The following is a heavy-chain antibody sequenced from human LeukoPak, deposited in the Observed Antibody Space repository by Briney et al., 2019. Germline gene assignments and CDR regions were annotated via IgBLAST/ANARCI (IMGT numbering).Heavy chain of an antibody. CDR2: IIPIFGTA. J-gene: IGHJ3*02. D-gene: IGHD3-3*01. CDR3: AKFWSGSYGRDAFDI. CDR1: GYTFTSYG. Sequence: SVKVSCKASGYTFTSYGISWVRQAPGQGLEWMGGIIPIFGTANYAQKFQGRVTITADKSTSTAYMELSSLRSEDTAVYYCAKFWSGSYGRDAFDIWGQGTMVTVSS. V-gene: IGHV1-69*06.